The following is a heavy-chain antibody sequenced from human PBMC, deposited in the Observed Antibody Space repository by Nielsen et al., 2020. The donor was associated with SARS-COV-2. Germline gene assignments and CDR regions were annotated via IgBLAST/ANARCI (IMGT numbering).Heavy chain of an antibody. J-gene: IGHJ4*02. CDR2: ISGSSSTI. Sequence: GESLKISCAASGFTLSTYWMHWVRQAPGKGLEWVSYISGSSSTIYYADSVKGRFTISRDNAKNSLYLQMNSLRAEDTAVYYCARGVYSYYDSSGYPRLTDYWGQGTLVTVSS. V-gene: IGHV3-48*01. CDR1: GFTLSTYW. D-gene: IGHD3-22*01. CDR3: ARGVYSYYDSSGYPRLTDY.